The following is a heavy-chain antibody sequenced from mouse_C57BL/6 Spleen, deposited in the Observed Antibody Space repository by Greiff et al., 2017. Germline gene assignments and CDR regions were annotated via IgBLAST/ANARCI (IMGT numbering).Heavy chain of an antibody. CDR3: ARQYYYGSRPLYAMAY. CDR2: IWSDGST. V-gene: IGHV2-6-1*01. J-gene: IGHJ4*01. CDR1: GFSLTSYG. Sequence: VMLVESGPGLVAPSQSLSITCTVSGFSLTSYGVHWVRQPPGKGLEWLVVIWSDGSTTYNSALKSRLSISKDNSKSQVFLKMNSLQTDDTAMYYCARQYYYGSRPLYAMAYWGQGTSVTVSS. D-gene: IGHD1-1*01.